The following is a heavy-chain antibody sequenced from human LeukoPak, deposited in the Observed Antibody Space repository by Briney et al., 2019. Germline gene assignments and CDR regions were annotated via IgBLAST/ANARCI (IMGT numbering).Heavy chain of an antibody. CDR1: GGSFSGYY. CDR2: INHSGST. CDR3: ASRRRGSYYDFWSGYYT. D-gene: IGHD3-3*01. Sequence: ASETLSLTCAVYGGSFSGYYWSWIRQPPGKGLEWIGEINHSGSTNYNPSLKSRVTISVGTSKNQFSLKLSSVTAADTAVYYCASRRRGSYYDFWSGYYTGGQGTLVTVSS. J-gene: IGHJ4*02. V-gene: IGHV4-34*01.